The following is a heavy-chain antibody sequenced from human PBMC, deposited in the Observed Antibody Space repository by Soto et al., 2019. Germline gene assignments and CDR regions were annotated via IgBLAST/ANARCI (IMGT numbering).Heavy chain of an antibody. CDR1: GGTFSSYA. CDR2: IIPIFGTA. Sequence: SLMVSCTASGGTFSSYAISWVRQAPGQGLEWMGGIIPIFGTANYAQKFQGRVTITADESTSTAYMELSSLRSEDTAVYYCARAQVVITSRDYYYYCMDVWGQGPTVTVPS. J-gene: IGHJ6*01. CDR3: ARAQVVITSRDYYYYCMDV. D-gene: IGHD3-22*01. V-gene: IGHV1-69*13.